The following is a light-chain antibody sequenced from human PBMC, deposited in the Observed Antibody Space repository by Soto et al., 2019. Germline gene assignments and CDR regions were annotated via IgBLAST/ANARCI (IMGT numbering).Light chain of an antibody. V-gene: IGLV2-18*02. J-gene: IGLJ1*01. CDR3: SSYTSSSTWV. CDR1: SSDVGSYNR. Sequence: QSVLTQPPSVSGSPGQSVTISCTGTSSDVGSYNRVSWYQQPPGTAPKLMIYEVSNRPSGVPDRFSGSKSGNTASLTISGLQAEDEADYCCSSYTSSSTWVFGTGTKLTVL. CDR2: EVS.